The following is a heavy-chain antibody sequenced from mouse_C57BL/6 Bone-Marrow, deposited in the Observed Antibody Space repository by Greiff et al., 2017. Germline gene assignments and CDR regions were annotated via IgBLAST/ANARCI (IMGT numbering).Heavy chain of an antibody. CDR2: IYPGDGDT. CDR1: GYAFSSYW. CDR3: ARFCYYDYDGGYAMDY. Sequence: VQLQQSGAELVKPGASVKISCKASGYAFSSYWMNWVKQRPGKGLAWIGQIYPGDGDTNYNGKFKGKATLTADKSSSTAYMQLSSLTSEDSAVYFCARFCYYDYDGGYAMDYWGQGTSVTVSS. J-gene: IGHJ4*01. V-gene: IGHV1-80*01. D-gene: IGHD2-4*01.